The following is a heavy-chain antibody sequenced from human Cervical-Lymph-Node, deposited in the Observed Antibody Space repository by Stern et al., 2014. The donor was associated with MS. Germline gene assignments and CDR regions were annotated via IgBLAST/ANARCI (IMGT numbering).Heavy chain of an antibody. CDR2: MNPNSGKA. V-gene: IGHV1-8*01. J-gene: IGHJ5*02. D-gene: IGHD6-19*01. CDR3: ARVFRSDWYNWFDP. CDR1: EYIFTSYD. Sequence: QVQLMQSGAEVKMPGASVKVSCKASEYIFTSYDINWVRQATGQGLEWMGWMNPNSGKAGYAEKFQGRVTMTRNTSISTAYMELSSLRSDDTAVYYCARVFRSDWYNWFDPWGQGTLVTVSS.